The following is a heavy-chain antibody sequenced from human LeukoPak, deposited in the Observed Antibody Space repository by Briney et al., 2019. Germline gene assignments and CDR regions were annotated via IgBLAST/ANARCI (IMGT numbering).Heavy chain of an antibody. CDR3: ASLYSGSYYYFDY. D-gene: IGHD1-26*01. Sequence: PSETLSLTRTVSGGSISSSSYYWGWIRQPPGKGLEWLGSIYYSGSTYYNPSLKSRVTISVDTSKNQFSLKLSSVTAADTAVYYCASLYSGSYYYFDYWGQGTLVTVSS. V-gene: IGHV4-39*01. CDR1: GGSISSSSYY. CDR2: IYYSGST. J-gene: IGHJ4*02.